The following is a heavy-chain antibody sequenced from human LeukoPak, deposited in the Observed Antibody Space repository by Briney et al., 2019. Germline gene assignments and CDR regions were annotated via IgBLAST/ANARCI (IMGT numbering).Heavy chain of an antibody. CDR3: ARDPTYSSSLNWFDP. D-gene: IGHD6-13*01. CDR1: GFTFSSYS. CDR2: ISSSSSTI. Sequence: PGGSLRLSCAASGFTFSSYSMNWVRQAPGKGLEWVSYISSSSSTIYYADSVKGRFTISRDNAKNSLYLQMNSLRAEDTAVYYCARDPTYSSSLNWFDPWGQGTLVTVSS. J-gene: IGHJ5*02. V-gene: IGHV3-48*01.